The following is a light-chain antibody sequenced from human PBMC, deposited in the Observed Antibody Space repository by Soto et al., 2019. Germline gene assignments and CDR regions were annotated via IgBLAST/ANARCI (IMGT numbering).Light chain of an antibody. CDR3: HQYGSSPWT. J-gene: IGKJ1*01. CDR2: GAS. Sequence: EVVLTQSPGTLSLSPGERATLSCRASQTVTSDYLAWYQQKPGQAPRLLFYGASRRATGIPDRFSGSGSGTDFTLTISRLEPEDFVVYYCHQYGSSPWTFGRGTKVEIK. CDR1: QTVTSDY. V-gene: IGKV3-20*01.